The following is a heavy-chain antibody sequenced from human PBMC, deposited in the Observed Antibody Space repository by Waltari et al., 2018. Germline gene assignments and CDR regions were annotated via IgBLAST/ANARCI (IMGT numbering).Heavy chain of an antibody. J-gene: IGHJ6*02. Sequence: EVQLVESGGGLVQPGGSLILSCAASGFTFSSYWMHCFRQAPGKGLVCVSRINSDGSSTSYADSVKGRFTISRDNAKNTLYLQMNSLRAEDTAVYYCARAEPKRGYSSSYYYYGMDVWGQGTTVTVSS. CDR3: ARAEPKRGYSSSYYYYGMDV. CDR2: INSDGSST. CDR1: GFTFSSYW. V-gene: IGHV3-74*01. D-gene: IGHD5-18*01.